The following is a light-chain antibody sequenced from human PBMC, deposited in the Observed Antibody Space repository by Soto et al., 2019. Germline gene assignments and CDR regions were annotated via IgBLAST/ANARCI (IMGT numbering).Light chain of an antibody. Sequence: QSVLTQPPSVSGAPGHRVTISCTGSSSNIGAGYDVHWYQQLPGTAPKLLIYGNSNRPSGVADRFSGSKSGTSASLAITGLQAEDEADYYCQSYDSSLSGSYVFGPGTQLTVL. CDR1: SSNIGAGYD. CDR3: QSYDSSLSGSYV. J-gene: IGLJ1*01. CDR2: GNS. V-gene: IGLV1-40*01.